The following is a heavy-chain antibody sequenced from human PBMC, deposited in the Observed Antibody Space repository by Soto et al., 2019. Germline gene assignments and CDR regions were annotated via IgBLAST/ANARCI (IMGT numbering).Heavy chain of an antibody. Sequence: SETLSLTCAVSGGSISSGGYSWSWIRQPPGKGLEWIGYICHSGSTYYNPSLKSRVTISVDRSKNQFSLKLSSVTAADTAVYYCARCITIFGKFDPWGQGTLVTVSS. V-gene: IGHV4-30-2*01. J-gene: IGHJ5*02. D-gene: IGHD3-3*01. CDR2: ICHSGST. CDR1: GGSISSGGYS. CDR3: ARCITIFGKFDP.